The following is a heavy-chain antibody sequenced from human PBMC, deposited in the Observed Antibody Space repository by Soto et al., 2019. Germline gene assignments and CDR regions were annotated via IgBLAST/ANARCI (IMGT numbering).Heavy chain of an antibody. V-gene: IGHV1-69*13. CDR3: ARGERGDHTRPHYGMDV. J-gene: IGHJ6*02. CDR1: GGTFSSYA. Sequence: SVKVSCKASGGTFSSYAISWVRQAPGQGLEWMGGIIPIFGTANYAQKFQGRVTITADESTSTAYMELSSLRSEDTAVYYCARGERGDHTRPHYGMDVWGQGTTLTVSS. CDR2: IIPIFGTA. D-gene: IGHD2-2*01.